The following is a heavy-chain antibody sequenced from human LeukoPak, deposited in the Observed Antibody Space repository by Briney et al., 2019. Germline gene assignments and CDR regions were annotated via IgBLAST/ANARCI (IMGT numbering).Heavy chain of an antibody. J-gene: IGHJ3*02. V-gene: IGHV4-61*02. CDR1: GGSISSGNYY. D-gene: IGHD4-17*01. Sequence: SETLSLTCTVSGGSISSGNYYWSWIRQPAGKGLEWIGRVYTSGSTKYKPSLKSRVTISLDTSKNQFSLKLRSVTAADTAVYYCARNLDYGGYASAFDIWGQGTMVTVSS. CDR3: ARNLDYGGYASAFDI. CDR2: VYTSGST.